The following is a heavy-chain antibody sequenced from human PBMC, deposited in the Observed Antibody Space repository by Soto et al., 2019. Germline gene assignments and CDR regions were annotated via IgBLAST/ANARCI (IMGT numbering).Heavy chain of an antibody. CDR1: GYTFTSYG. V-gene: IGHV1-18*04. Sequence: QVQLVQSGAEVKKPGASVKVSCKASGYTFTSYGISWVRQAPGQGLEWMGWISAYNGNTNYAQKLQGRGTMTTDTSTSTAYVELRSRRSDDTAVYYCARYQLLYSWFDPWGQGTLVTVSS. J-gene: IGHJ5*02. D-gene: IGHD2-2*01. CDR2: ISAYNGNT. CDR3: ARYQLLYSWFDP.